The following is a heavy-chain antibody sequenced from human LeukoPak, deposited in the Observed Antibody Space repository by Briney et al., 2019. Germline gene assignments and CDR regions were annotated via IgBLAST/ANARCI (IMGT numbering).Heavy chain of an antibody. Sequence: GGSLRLSCAAPGFSFDDYGLTWGRQAPAKGLEWVSGINWNGDSTDYADSVKGRFTISRDNAKNSLCLQMNSLRAEDTALYYCARDLRVVITGSFDSWGQGTLVTVSS. J-gene: IGHJ4*02. D-gene: IGHD3-22*01. CDR1: GFSFDDYG. CDR3: ARDLRVVITGSFDS. CDR2: INWNGDST. V-gene: IGHV3-20*04.